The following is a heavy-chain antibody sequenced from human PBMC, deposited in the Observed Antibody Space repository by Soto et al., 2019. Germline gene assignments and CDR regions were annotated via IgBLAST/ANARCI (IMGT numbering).Heavy chain of an antibody. CDR2: IYWDDGK. Sequence: QITLKESGPTLVKPTQTLTLTCTFSGFSLSTSGVGVGWIRQPPGKALEWLALIYWDDGKRYSSSLKSRLTIPKDTSKNQLVLTMTTLAPVATATYYCVPSIAAAGRFLDYWGQGTLVTVSS. D-gene: IGHD6-13*01. V-gene: IGHV2-5*02. CDR3: VPSIAAAGRFLDY. CDR1: GFSLSTSGVG. J-gene: IGHJ4*02.